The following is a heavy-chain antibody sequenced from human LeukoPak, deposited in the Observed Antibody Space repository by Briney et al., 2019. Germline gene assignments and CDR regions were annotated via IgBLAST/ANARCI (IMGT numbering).Heavy chain of an antibody. CDR2: ISAYNGNT. V-gene: IGHV1-18*01. D-gene: IGHD3-22*01. J-gene: IGHJ4*02. Sequence: ASVKVSCKASGYTFTSYDINWVRQATGQGLEWMGWISAYNGNTNYAQKLQGRVTMTTDTSTSTAYMELRSLRSDDTAVYYCARGPYYYDSSGYEDWGQGTLVTVSS. CDR1: GYTFTSYD. CDR3: ARGPYYYDSSGYED.